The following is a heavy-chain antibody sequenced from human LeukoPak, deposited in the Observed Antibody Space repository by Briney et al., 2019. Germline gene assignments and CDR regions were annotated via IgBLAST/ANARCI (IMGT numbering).Heavy chain of an antibody. CDR2: ISIIGSTI. D-gene: IGHD3-10*01. V-gene: IGHV3-48*04. Sequence: GGSLRLSCAASGFTFSNYNMNWVRQAPGKGLEWVSYISIIGSTIYYADSVKGRFTVSRDNAKNSLYLQMNSLRAEDTAVYYCVRYYTRQSWYFDLWGRGTLVTVSS. CDR1: GFTFSNYN. J-gene: IGHJ2*01. CDR3: VRYYTRQSWYFDL.